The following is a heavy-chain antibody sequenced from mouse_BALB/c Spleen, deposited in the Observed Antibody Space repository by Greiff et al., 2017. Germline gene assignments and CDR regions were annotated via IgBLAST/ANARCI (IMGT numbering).Heavy chain of an antibody. CDR3: AKESPRRGFAY. Sequence: EVQLVESGGGLVQPGGSLKLSCAASGFSFSSYTMSWVRQTPEKRLEWVAYISNGGGSTYYPDTVKGRFTISRDNAKNTLYLQMSSLTSEDTAMYYCAKESPRRGFAYWGQGTLVTVSA. CDR2: ISNGGGST. CDR1: GFSFSSYT. J-gene: IGHJ3*01. V-gene: IGHV5-12-2*01.